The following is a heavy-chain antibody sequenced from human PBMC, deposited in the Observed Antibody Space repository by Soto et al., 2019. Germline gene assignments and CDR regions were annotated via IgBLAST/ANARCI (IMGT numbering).Heavy chain of an antibody. CDR1: GYTFTSYG. CDR2: ISTYNGNT. J-gene: IGHJ6*03. D-gene: IGHD3-16*01. V-gene: IGHV1-18*01. CDR3: ARMAITFGGVRGDFYSYMDV. Sequence: QVQLVQSGAEVKKPGASVKVSCKASGYTFTSYGISWVRQAPGQGLEWMGRISTYNGNTNYAQKLQGRVTMTTDTSTRKADMERRSLRADDTAVYYCARMAITFGGVRGDFYSYMDVWGKGTTVTVSS.